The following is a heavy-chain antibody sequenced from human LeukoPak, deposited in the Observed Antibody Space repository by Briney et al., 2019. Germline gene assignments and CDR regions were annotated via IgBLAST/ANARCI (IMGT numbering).Heavy chain of an antibody. CDR3: AREGHYYDSSGYYYFDY. J-gene: IGHJ4*02. V-gene: IGHV3-7*01. Sequence: GGSLRLSCAASGFTFSNLWMSWVRQAPGKGLEWVANIKQDGSEKYYVDSVKGRFTISRDNAKNSLYLQMNSLRAEDTAVYYCAREGHYYDSSGYYYFDYWGQGTLVTVSS. CDR1: GFTFSNLW. CDR2: IKQDGSEK. D-gene: IGHD3-22*01.